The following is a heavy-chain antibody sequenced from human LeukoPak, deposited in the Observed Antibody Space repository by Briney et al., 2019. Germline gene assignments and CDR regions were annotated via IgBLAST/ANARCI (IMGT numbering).Heavy chain of an antibody. CDR1: GFTVSNNF. CDR3: AGAYIVVVPAAMIEGYYFDY. Sequence: PGGSLRLSCAASGFTVSNNFMSWVRQAPGKGLEWVSIIYSGGGTYYADSVKGRFTISRDNAKNSLYLQMNSLRAEDTAVYYCAGAYIVVVPAAMIEGYYFDYWGQGTLVTVSS. V-gene: IGHV3-53*01. CDR2: IYSGGGT. D-gene: IGHD2-2*01. J-gene: IGHJ4*02.